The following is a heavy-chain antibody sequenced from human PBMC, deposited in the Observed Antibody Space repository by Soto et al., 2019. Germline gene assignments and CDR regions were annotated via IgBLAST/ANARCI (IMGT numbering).Heavy chain of an antibody. Sequence: ESLKISCAASGFTFSSYAMSWVRQAPGKGLEWVSAISGSGGSTYYADSVKGRFTISRDNSKNTLYLQMNSLRAEDTAVYYCASETNRLDYWGQGTLVTVSS. CDR1: GFTFSSYA. J-gene: IGHJ4*02. CDR2: ISGSGGST. V-gene: IGHV3-23*01. CDR3: ASETNRLDY. D-gene: IGHD1-7*01.